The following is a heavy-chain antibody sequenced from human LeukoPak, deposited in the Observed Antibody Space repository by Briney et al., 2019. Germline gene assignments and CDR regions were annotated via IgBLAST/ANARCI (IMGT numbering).Heavy chain of an antibody. CDR2: ISWNSGSI. D-gene: IGHD2-2*01. CDR1: GFTFDDYA. CDR3: AKDIPLGYCSSTSCFGAFDI. V-gene: IGHV3-9*01. J-gene: IGHJ3*02. Sequence: PAGRSLRLSCAASGFTFDDYAMHWVRQAPGKGLEWVSGISWNSGSIGYADSVKGRFTISRDNAKNSLYLQMNSLRAEDTASYYCAKDIPLGYCSSTSCFGAFDIWGQGTMVTVSS.